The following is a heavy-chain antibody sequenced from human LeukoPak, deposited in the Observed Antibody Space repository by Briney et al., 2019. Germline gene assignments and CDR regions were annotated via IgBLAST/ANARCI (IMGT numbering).Heavy chain of an antibody. V-gene: IGHV3-53*01. J-gene: IGHJ4*02. CDR2: IYSGGST. CDR1: GFTFNNAW. Sequence: GGSLRLSCAASGFTFNNAWMNWVRQAPGKGLEWVSVIYSGGSTYYADSVKGRFTISRDNSKNTLYLQMNSLRAEDTAVYYCARDLPIDYWGQGTLVTVSS. CDR3: ARDLPIDY.